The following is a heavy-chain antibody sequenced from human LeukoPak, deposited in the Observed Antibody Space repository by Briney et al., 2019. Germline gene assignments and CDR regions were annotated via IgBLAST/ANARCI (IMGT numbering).Heavy chain of an antibody. V-gene: IGHV4-34*01. CDR1: GGSFSGYY. J-gene: IGHJ2*01. Sequence: SETLSLTCAVYGGSFSGYYWSWIRQPPGKGLEWIGEINHSGSTNYNPSLKSRVTISVDTSKNQFSQKLSSVTAADTAVYYCARGVTMIVVVIHDWYFDLWGRGTLVTVSS. D-gene: IGHD3-22*01. CDR2: INHSGST. CDR3: ARGVTMIVVVIHDWYFDL.